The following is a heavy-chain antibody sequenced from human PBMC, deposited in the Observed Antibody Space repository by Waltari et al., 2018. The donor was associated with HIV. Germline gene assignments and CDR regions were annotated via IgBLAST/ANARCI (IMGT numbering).Heavy chain of an antibody. CDR3: GREGDYYDSSPFDY. CDR2: ISWDGSNK. V-gene: IGHV3-30*15. J-gene: IGHJ4*02. D-gene: IGHD3-22*01. Sequence: QVQLVESGGGVVQPGRSLRLSCAASGSTFNPYAMHWVRQAPGKGLEWVAVISWDGSNKHYADSVKGRCTISRDNSRNSLYLQMSSLRAEDTAVYYGGREGDYYDSSPFDYWGQGTLVTVSS. CDR1: GSTFNPYA.